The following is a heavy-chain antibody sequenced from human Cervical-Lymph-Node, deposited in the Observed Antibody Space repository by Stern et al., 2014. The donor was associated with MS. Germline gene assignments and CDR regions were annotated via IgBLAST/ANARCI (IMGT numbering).Heavy chain of an antibody. CDR3: ARLSTEDWFDP. D-gene: IGHD2-2*01. J-gene: IGHJ5*02. CDR1: GRSISSSY. V-gene: IGHV4-59*08. Sequence: QVQLVESGPGLVKPSETLSLTCTVSGRSISSSYWSWIRQPPGKGLEWIGYIYYSETTRYNPPPKSRGTIAEDTPKNQFSLKLSSVTAADTAVYYCARLSTEDWFDPWGQGTLVTVSS. CDR2: IYYSETT.